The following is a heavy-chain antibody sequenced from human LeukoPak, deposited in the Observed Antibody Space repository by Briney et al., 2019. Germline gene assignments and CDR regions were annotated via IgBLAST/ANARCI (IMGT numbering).Heavy chain of an antibody. D-gene: IGHD3-16*01. CDR3: AREALGGPSHYLDY. CDR1: GGSISSGGYY. J-gene: IGHJ4*02. Sequence: PSQTLSLTCTVSGGSISSGGYYWSWIRQHPGKGLEWIGYIYYSGSTYYNPSLKSRVTISVDTSKNQFSLKLSSVTAADTAVYYCAREALGGPSHYLDYWGQGTLVTVSS. V-gene: IGHV4-31*03. CDR2: IYYSGST.